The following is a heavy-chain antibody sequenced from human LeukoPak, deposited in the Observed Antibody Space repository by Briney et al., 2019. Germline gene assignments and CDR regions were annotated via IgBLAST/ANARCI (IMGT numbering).Heavy chain of an antibody. CDR2: MYYSGTT. V-gene: IGHV4-39*01. J-gene: IGHJ4*02. CDR1: GGSISSSSYY. Sequence: SETLSLTCPVSGGSISSSSYYWGWIRQPPGKGLEWIGSMYYSGTTYYNPSLKSRVTIFVDTSKNQFSLKLSSVTAADTAVYYCARHNVAATLFDYWGQGTLVTVSS. D-gene: IGHD2-15*01. CDR3: ARHNVAATLFDY.